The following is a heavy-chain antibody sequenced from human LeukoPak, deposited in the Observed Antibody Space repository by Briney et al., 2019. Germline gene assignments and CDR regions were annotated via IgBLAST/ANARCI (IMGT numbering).Heavy chain of an antibody. CDR1: GYTFTNYG. CDR2: INTGNGNT. D-gene: IGHD1-26*01. CDR3: ARVPLHDASGRYYPH. J-gene: IGHJ1*01. V-gene: IGHV1-3*04. Sequence: ASVKVSCKTSGYTFTNYGMHWVRQAPRQSLEWMGWINTGNGNTKSSQRFQDRVTLTRDTSASTAYMELNSLSSEDTAVYFCARVPLHDASGRYYPHWGQGTLVTVSS.